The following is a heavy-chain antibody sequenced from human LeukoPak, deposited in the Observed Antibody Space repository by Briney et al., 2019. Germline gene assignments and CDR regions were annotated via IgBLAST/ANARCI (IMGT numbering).Heavy chain of an antibody. Sequence: GSSVKVSCKASGGTFSSYAISWVRQAPGQGLEWMGRIIPILGIANYAQKLQGRVTMTTDTSTSTAYMELRSLRSDDTAVYYCARVVRRWYYFDYWGQGTLVTVSS. V-gene: IGHV1-69*04. CDR3: ARVVRRWYYFDY. CDR1: GGTFSSYA. D-gene: IGHD4-23*01. CDR2: IIPILGIA. J-gene: IGHJ4*02.